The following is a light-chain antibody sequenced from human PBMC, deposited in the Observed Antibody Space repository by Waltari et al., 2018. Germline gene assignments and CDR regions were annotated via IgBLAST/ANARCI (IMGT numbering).Light chain of an antibody. V-gene: IGLV3-21*02. CDR3: QMWDSGSDQGV. CDR2: DYD. J-gene: IGLJ3*02. Sequence: SYVLSQSPSVSVPPGQTARITCGVHNIRRTGLHWYQQKPGQAPVLVIYDYDDRPSGIPERFSGSNSGNMATLTISRVEAGDEADYYCQMWDSGSDQGVFGGGTKLTVL. CDR1: NIRRTG.